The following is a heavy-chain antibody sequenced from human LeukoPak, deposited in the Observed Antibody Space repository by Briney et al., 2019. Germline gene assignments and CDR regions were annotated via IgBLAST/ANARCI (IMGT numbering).Heavy chain of an antibody. CDR3: ASLSSGWYPHYFDY. J-gene: IGHJ4*02. Sequence: SVKVSCKASGGTFSSYAISWVRQAPGQGLEWMGGIIPIFGTANYAQKFQGRVTITTDESTSTAYMELSSLRSEDTAVYYCASLSSGWYPHYFDYWGQGTLVTVSS. CDR1: GGTFSSYA. CDR2: IIPIFGTA. D-gene: IGHD6-19*01. V-gene: IGHV1-69*05.